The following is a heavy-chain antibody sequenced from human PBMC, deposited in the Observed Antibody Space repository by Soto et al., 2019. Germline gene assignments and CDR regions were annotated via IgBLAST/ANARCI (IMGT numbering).Heavy chain of an antibody. V-gene: IGHV3-7*01. CDR2: IPRDKIEK. CDR1: TFPFSSYW. Sequence: GGALRLSCAASTFPFSSYWMTWVRQAPGKGLEWVANIPRDKIEKYYMDSVKGRFTISRDNAKNSLYLQMTSLRAEDTAVYYCAGGNAVDVWGQGTTVTVSS. J-gene: IGHJ6*02. CDR3: AGGNAVDV.